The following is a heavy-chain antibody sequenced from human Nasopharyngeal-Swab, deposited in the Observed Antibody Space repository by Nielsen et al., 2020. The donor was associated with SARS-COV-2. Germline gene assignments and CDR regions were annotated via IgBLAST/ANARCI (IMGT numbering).Heavy chain of an antibody. CDR2: INWNGNTK. CDR3: AREEGDLGHNWFDP. CDR1: GYSFRTYG. D-gene: IGHD2-21*02. J-gene: IGHJ5*02. V-gene: IGHV3-20*04. Sequence: GESLKISCVASGYSFRTYGMSWVRQRPGDRPEWVSDINWNGNTKGYADSVKGRFTISRDNANNSLYLQMNSLRVEDTALYYCAREEGDLGHNWFDPWGHGVLVTVSS.